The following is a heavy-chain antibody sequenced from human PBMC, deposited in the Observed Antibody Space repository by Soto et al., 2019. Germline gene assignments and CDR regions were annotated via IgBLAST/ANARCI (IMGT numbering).Heavy chain of an antibody. CDR1: GFTFSSYD. CDR3: ARGRYRDLEGGMDV. V-gene: IGHV3-13*01. CDR2: IGTAGDT. Sequence: EVQLVESGGGLVQPGGSLRLSCAASGFTFSSYDMHWVRQATGKGLEWVSAIGTAGDTYYPGSVKGRFTISRENAKNSLYLQMNSLRAEDTAVYYCARGRYRDLEGGMDVWGQGTTVTVSS. J-gene: IGHJ6*02. D-gene: IGHD5-12*01.